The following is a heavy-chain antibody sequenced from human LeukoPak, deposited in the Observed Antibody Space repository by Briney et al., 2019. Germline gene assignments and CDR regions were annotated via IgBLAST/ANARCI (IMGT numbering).Heavy chain of an antibody. D-gene: IGHD6-6*01. CDR1: GYTFTSYG. Sequence: ASVKVSCKASGYTFTSYGISWVRQAPGQGLEWMGWISAYNGNTNYAQKLQGRVTMTTDTPTSTAYMELRSLRSDDTAVYYCARARTRVYSSSSFGYWGQGTLVTVSS. V-gene: IGHV1-18*01. CDR3: ARARTRVYSSSSFGY. CDR2: ISAYNGNT. J-gene: IGHJ4*02.